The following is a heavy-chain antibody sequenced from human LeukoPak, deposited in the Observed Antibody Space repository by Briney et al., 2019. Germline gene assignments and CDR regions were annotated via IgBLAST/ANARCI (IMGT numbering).Heavy chain of an antibody. CDR1: GFTFSSYW. D-gene: IGHD6-13*01. J-gene: IGHJ5*01. CDR2: IQPDGSEK. CDR3: ASERPSSSWYDF. V-gene: IGHV3-7*01. Sequence: PGGSLRLSCAASGFTFSSYWMSWVRQAPGKGLEWVANIQPDGSEKYYVGSVRGRFTISRDNARNLLYLQMNSLRSEDTAVYYCASERPSSSWYDFWGQGILVTVSS.